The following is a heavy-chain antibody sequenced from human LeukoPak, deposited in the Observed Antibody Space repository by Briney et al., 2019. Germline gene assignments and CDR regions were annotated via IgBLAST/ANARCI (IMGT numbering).Heavy chain of an antibody. V-gene: IGHV1-18*01. D-gene: IGHD3-22*01. CDR2: IRPYNGDT. Sequence: GASVKVSCKASGYTFTSYGISWVRQAPGQGFEWMGWIRPYNGDTDYAQELQGRVTMTTDTSTTTAYMDLRSLTYDDTAVYYCARDLQRNYDTSGLDYWGQGTLVTVSS. CDR1: GYTFTSYG. J-gene: IGHJ4*02. CDR3: ARDLQRNYDTSGLDY.